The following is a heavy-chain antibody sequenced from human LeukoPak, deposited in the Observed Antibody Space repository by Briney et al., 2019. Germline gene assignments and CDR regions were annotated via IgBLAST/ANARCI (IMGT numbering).Heavy chain of an antibody. D-gene: IGHD3-16*02. Sequence: PGGSLRLSCAASGFTFSSYAMSWVRQAPGKGLEWVSAISGSGGSTYYADSVKGRFTISRDNSKNTLYLQMNSLRAEDTAVYYCAKGGLVTFGGVIPLGDYWGQGTLVTVSS. J-gene: IGHJ4*02. V-gene: IGHV3-23*01. CDR2: ISGSGGST. CDR3: AKGGLVTFGGVIPLGDY. CDR1: GFTFSSYA.